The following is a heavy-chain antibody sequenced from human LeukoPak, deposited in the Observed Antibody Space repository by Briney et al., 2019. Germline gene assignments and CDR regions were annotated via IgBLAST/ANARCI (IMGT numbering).Heavy chain of an antibody. CDR2: ISNNGGDT. J-gene: IGHJ4*02. D-gene: IGHD3-22*01. CDR1: GFIFSNHA. V-gene: IGHV3-64*04. CDR3: AKDPYYYDTSGYNGDY. Sequence: PGGSLRLSCSGSGFIFSNHAMHWVRQAPGKGLQYVSGISNNGGDTYYADLVKGRFTISRDNSKNTLFLQMNSLRAEDTAVYYCAKDPYYYDTSGYNGDYWGQGTLVTVSS.